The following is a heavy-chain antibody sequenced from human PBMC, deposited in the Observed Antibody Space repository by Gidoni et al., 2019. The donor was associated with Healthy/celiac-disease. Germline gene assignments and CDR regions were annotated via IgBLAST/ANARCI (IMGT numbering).Heavy chain of an antibody. D-gene: IGHD6-13*01. Sequence: QVQLQQWGAGLFKPSETLSLTCPVYGVSFSGYYLSWIRQPPGKGLEWFGEINHSGSTNYNPSLKSRVTISVDTSKNQFSLKLSSVTAADTAVYYCAIKESSSWPYYMDVWGKGTTVTVSS. CDR2: INHSGST. CDR1: GVSFSGYY. J-gene: IGHJ6*03. CDR3: AIKESSSWPYYMDV. V-gene: IGHV4-34*01.